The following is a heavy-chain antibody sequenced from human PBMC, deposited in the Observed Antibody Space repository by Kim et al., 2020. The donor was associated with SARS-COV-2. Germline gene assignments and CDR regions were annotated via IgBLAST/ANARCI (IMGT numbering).Heavy chain of an antibody. CDR3: ARSIVGPSTCY. J-gene: IGHJ4*02. D-gene: IGHD1-26*01. CDR2: T. Sequence: TVYPDSVTCRFTISRDNAKNTRYLQMNSLRTDDTAVYYCARSIVGPSTCYWCQGTLVTVSS. V-gene: IGHV3-74*01.